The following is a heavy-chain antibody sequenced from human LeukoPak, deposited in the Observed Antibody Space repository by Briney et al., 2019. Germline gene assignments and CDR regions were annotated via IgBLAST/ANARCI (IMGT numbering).Heavy chain of an antibody. J-gene: IGHJ4*02. Sequence: TGGSLRLSCAASGFTFSSYWMHWVRQAPGKGLVWVSRTNTDGSSTTYADSVKGRSTISRDNAKNTLYLQMNSLRAEDTAVYYCARDVRYGGNPPLWGQGTLVTVSS. CDR1: GFTFSSYW. CDR2: TNTDGSST. CDR3: ARDVRYGGNPPL. D-gene: IGHD4-23*01. V-gene: IGHV3-74*01.